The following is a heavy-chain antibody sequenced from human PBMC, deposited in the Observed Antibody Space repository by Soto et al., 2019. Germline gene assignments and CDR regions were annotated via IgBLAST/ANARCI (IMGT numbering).Heavy chain of an antibody. Sequence: PGGSLRLSCAASEFTFSSYAMTWVRQAPGKGLEWVSAISRSGDSTYYADSVKGRFTISRDNSKNTLYLQLNSVRAEDTAVYYCAKGEFAGYYYYGMDVWGQGTTVTVSS. J-gene: IGHJ6*02. D-gene: IGHD3-10*01. V-gene: IGHV3-23*01. CDR1: EFTFSSYA. CDR3: AKGEFAGYYYYGMDV. CDR2: ISRSGDST.